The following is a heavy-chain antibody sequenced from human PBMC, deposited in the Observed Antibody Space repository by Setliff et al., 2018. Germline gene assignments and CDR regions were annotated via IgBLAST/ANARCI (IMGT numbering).Heavy chain of an antibody. CDR2: LNPGGGSS. V-gene: IGHV1-46*01. Sequence: ASVKVSCKASGYTLTSYYMHWVRQAPGQGLEWMGILNPGGGSSSSAQRFQGRVTMTRDTSTNTAYMELNSLTSNDTAVYYCARAGLAAAGRKGVLDHWGQGTLVTVSS. CDR1: GYTLTSYY. J-gene: IGHJ4*02. CDR3: ARAGLAAAGRKGVLDH. D-gene: IGHD6-13*01.